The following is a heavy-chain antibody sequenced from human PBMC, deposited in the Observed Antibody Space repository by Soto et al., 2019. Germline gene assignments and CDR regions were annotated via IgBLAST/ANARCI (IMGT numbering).Heavy chain of an antibody. Sequence: EPLSLTCTFSSGSIRNSYWSWIRQSPGKGLEWIGYIYSSGSTNYNPSLKSRVTISVDTSKNQFSLKLSSLIAADTAVYYCARQSPPFFYGSGPWDVWGQGTTVTVSS. V-gene: IGHV4-59*08. CDR2: IYSSGST. J-gene: IGHJ6*02. D-gene: IGHD3-10*01. CDR3: ARQSPPFFYGSGPWDV. CDR1: SGSIRNSY.